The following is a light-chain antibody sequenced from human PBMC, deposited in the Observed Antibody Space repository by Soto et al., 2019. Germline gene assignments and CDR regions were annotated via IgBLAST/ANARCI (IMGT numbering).Light chain of an antibody. CDR2: DVS. CDR1: SSDVGGYNY. Sequence: QSALTQPASVSGSPGQPITISCTGTSSDVGGYNYVSWYQQHPGKAPKVMIYDVSNRPSGVSNRFSGSKSGNPASLTISGLQAEDEADYYCGSYTTSSTLYVFGTGTKLTVL. CDR3: GSYTTSSTLYV. V-gene: IGLV2-14*01. J-gene: IGLJ1*01.